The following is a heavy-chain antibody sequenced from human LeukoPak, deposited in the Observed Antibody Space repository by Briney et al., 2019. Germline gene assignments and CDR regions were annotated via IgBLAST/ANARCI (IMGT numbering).Heavy chain of an antibody. D-gene: IGHD6-13*01. V-gene: IGHV4-4*07. CDR3: ARVLPGIAAAGFDY. CDR1: GASISSYY. Sequence: PSETLSLTCTVSGASISSYYWSWIRQPAGKGLEWIGRIYTSGSTNYNPSLKSRVTISVDKSKNQFSLKLSSVTAADTAVYYCARVLPGIAAAGFDYWGQGTLVTVSS. CDR2: IYTSGST. J-gene: IGHJ4*02.